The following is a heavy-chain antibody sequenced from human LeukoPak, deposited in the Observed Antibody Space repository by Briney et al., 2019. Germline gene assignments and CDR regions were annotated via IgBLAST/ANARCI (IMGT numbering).Heavy chain of an antibody. CDR2: IYYTGST. D-gene: IGHD6-19*01. CDR3: ASRIAVSKFDY. V-gene: IGHV4-39*07. Sequence: PSETLSLTCTVYGGSISSTGYYWGWIRQPPGKGLAWLGNIYYTGSTYYNPSLKSRVTISVDTSKNQFSLRLSSVTAADTAVYYCASRIAVSKFDYWGQGTLVTVSS. CDR1: GGSISSTGYY. J-gene: IGHJ4*02.